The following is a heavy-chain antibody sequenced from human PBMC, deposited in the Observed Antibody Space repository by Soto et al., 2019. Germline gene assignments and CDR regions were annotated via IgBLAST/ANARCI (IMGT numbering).Heavy chain of an antibody. J-gene: IGHJ3*02. V-gene: IGHV3-23*01. CDR1: GFTFSSYA. CDR3: AKDLTAAAGNDAFDI. CDR2: ISGSGGST. Sequence: GGSLRLSCAASGFTFSSYAMRWVRQAPGKGLEWVSAISGSGGSTYYADSVKGRFTISRDNSKNTLYLQMNSLRAEDTDVYYGAKDLTAAAGNDAFDIWGQGTMVTVSS. D-gene: IGHD6-13*01.